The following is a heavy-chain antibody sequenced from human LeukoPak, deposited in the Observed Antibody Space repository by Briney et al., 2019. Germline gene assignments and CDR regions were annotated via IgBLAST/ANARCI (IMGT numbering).Heavy chain of an antibody. D-gene: IGHD3-10*01. V-gene: IGHV4-34*01. CDR3: ARPNSYYYGSGSSEAFDI. CDR1: GGSFSGYY. CDR2: INHSGST. Sequence: SETLSLTCAVYGGSFSGYYWSWIRQPPGKGPEWIGEINHSGSTNYNPSLKSRVTISVDTSKNQFSLKLSSVTAADTAVYYCARPNSYYYGSGSSEAFDIWGQGTMVTVSS. J-gene: IGHJ3*02.